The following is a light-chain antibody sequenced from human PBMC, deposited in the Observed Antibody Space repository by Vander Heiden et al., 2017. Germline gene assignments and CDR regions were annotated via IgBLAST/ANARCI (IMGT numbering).Light chain of an antibody. CDR1: QAITSW. J-gene: IGKJ2*01. V-gene: IGKV1-12*02. Sequence: DIQMTQSPSSMSASVGDRVTITCRASQAITSWLSWYQQKPGKAPKLLIYGVSKLERGVPPRFSGSGSGSEFTLSISSLQPEDFATYICQQAHSFPYTFGQGTTLDMK. CDR2: GVS. CDR3: QQAHSFPYT.